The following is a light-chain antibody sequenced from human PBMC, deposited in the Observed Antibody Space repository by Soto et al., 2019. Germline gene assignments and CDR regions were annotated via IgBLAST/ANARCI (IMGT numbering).Light chain of an antibody. CDR3: QQYYSTPLT. J-gene: IGKJ4*01. CDR1: QSVLYSSNNKNY. V-gene: IGKV4-1*01. CDR2: WAS. Sequence: DIVMTQSPDSLAVSLGERATINCKSSQSVLYSSNNKNYLAWYQQKLGQPPKLLIYWASTRESGVPDRFSGSGSGTDFTLTISNLQAEDVAVYYCQQYYSTPLTFGGGTKVDIK.